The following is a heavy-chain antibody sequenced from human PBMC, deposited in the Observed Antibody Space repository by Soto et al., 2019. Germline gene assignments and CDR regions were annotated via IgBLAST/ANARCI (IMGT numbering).Heavy chain of an antibody. CDR3: VRDSRTGCSSINCYMH. J-gene: IGHJ4*02. D-gene: IGHD2-15*01. V-gene: IGHV4-4*02. CDR2: IWHTGRP. CDR1: GDSLTNNHW. Sequence: QLQLRESGPGLVQPSGTLSLTCDVSGDSLTNNHWWSWVRQAPGKGLVWIGEIWHTGRPNYNPSLKSRVAISIDKSKNQFSLKLSSVTAADTAVYYCVRDSRTGCSSINCYMHWGQGTLVTVSS.